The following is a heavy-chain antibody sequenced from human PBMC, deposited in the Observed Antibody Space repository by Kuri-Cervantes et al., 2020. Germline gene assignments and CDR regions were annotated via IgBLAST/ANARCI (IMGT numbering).Heavy chain of an antibody. D-gene: IGHD2-2*01. CDR3: AREGVYCSSTSCYGDGYYYYYYMDV. CDR2: INPNSGGT. Sequence: ASVKVSCKASGYTFTGYYMHWVRQAPGQGLEWMGWINPNSGGTNYAQKFQGWVTVTRDTSISTAYMGLSRLRSDDTAVYYCAREGVYCSSTSCYGDGYYYYYYMDVWGKGTTVTVSS. J-gene: IGHJ6*03. V-gene: IGHV1-2*04. CDR1: GYTFTGYY.